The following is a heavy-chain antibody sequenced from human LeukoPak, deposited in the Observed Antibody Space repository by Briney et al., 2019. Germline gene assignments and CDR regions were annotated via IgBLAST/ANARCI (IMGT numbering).Heavy chain of an antibody. D-gene: IGHD3-10*01. CDR3: ARERRSGTYYYFDY. Sequence: RDSVKVSCKASGGTFSSYAISWVRQAPGQGLEWMGGIIPIFGTANYAQKFQGRVTITADESTSTAYMELSSLRSEDTAVYYCARERRSGTYYYFDYWGQGILVTVSS. J-gene: IGHJ4*02. V-gene: IGHV1-69*13. CDR2: IIPIFGTA. CDR1: GGTFSSYA.